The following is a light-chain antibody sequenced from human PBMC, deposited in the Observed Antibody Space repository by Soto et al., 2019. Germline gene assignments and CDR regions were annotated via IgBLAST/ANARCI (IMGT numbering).Light chain of an antibody. CDR3: QSYDSTLSASYV. CDR2: ANI. Sequence: HSVLTQPPSLSGAPGQRVTISCTGSISNIGAGYDVHWYQQRPGAAPKLLISANINRPSGVPDRFSGSKSGTSASLAITGLQADDEGDYYCQSYDSTLSASYVFGTGTKVTVL. CDR1: ISNIGAGYD. V-gene: IGLV1-40*01. J-gene: IGLJ1*01.